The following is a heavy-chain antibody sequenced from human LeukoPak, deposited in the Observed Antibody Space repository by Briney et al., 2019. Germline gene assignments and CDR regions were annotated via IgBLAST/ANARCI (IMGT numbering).Heavy chain of an antibody. CDR3: ARNTYPYDSSGYYPYYFDY. CDR1: GFTFSSYW. D-gene: IGHD3-22*01. J-gene: IGHJ4*02. V-gene: IGHV3-7*01. CDR2: IKQDGSEK. Sequence: GGSLRLSCAASGFTFSSYWMSWVRQAPGKGLEWVANIKQDGSEKYYVVSVKGRFTISRDNAKNSLYLQMNSLRAEDTAVYYCARNTYPYDSSGYYPYYFDYWGQGTLVTVSS.